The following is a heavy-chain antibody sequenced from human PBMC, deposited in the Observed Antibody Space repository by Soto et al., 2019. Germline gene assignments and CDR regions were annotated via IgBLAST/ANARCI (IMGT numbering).Heavy chain of an antibody. D-gene: IGHD2-21*02. Sequence: PGGSLRLSCAASGFTFSSYAMHWVRQAPGKGLEYVSAISSNGGSTYYANSVKGRFTISRDNSKNTLYLQMNSLRAEDTAVYYCAREMVRYCGGDCYYFDYWGQGTLVTVSS. CDR2: ISSNGGST. V-gene: IGHV3-64*01. CDR3: AREMVRYCGGDCYYFDY. CDR1: GFTFSSYA. J-gene: IGHJ4*02.